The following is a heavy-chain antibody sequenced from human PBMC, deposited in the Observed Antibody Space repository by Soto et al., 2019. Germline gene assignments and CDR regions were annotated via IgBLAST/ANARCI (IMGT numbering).Heavy chain of an antibody. CDR1: GYTFTSYY. CDR3: ASGYCSGGSCYSRNAFDI. Sequence: ASVKVSCKASGYTFTSYYMHWVRQAPGQGLEWMGIINPSGGSTSYAQKFQGRVTMTRDTSTSTVYMELSSLRSEDTAVYYCASGYCSGGSCYSRNAFDIRGQGTMVTVSS. D-gene: IGHD2-15*01. CDR2: INPSGGST. V-gene: IGHV1-46*03. J-gene: IGHJ3*02.